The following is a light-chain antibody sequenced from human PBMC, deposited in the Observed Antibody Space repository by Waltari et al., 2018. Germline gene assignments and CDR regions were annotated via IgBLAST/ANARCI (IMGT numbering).Light chain of an antibody. Sequence: QSALTQPASVSGSPGQSITISCTGTSSDVGGYDSVPWYQQHPGKAPKLMIYEVSNRPSGVSSRFPGSKSANTASRTISGLQAEDEADYYCSSYTGSSSWVFGGGTKLTVL. J-gene: IGLJ3*02. CDR3: SSYTGSSSWV. CDR1: SSDVGGYDS. V-gene: IGLV2-14*01. CDR2: EVS.